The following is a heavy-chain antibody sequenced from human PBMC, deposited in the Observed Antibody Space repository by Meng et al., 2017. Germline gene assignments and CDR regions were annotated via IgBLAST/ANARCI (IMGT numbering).Heavy chain of an antibody. CDR2: IYHSGST. V-gene: IGHV4-4*02. D-gene: IGHD6-19*01. CDR1: GGSISSSNW. Sequence: VQRPVAGHGLVKPSGTLSLTCAVSGGSISSSNWWSWVRQPPGKGLEWIGEIYHSGSTNYNPSLKSRVTISVDKSKNQFSLKLSSVTAADTAVYYCARDRGAVAGTNFDYWGQGTLVTVSS. J-gene: IGHJ4*02. CDR3: ARDRGAVAGTNFDY.